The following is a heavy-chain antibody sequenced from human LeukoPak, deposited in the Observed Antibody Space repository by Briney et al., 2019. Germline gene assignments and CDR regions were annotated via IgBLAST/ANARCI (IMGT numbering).Heavy chain of an antibody. CDR3: ARPIRYSSGWYIFDY. CDR1: GGSISSYY. Sequence: PSETLSLTCTVSGGSISSYYWSWIRQPAGKGLEWIGRIYTSESTNYNPSLKSRVTMSVDTSKNQFSLKLSSVTAADTAVYYCARPIRYSSGWYIFDYWGQGTLVTVSS. J-gene: IGHJ4*02. D-gene: IGHD6-19*01. V-gene: IGHV4-4*07. CDR2: IYTSEST.